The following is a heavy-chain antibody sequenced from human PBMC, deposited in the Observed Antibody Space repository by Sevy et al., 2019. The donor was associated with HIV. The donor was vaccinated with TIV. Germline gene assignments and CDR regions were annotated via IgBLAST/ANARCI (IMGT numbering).Heavy chain of an antibody. J-gene: IGHJ6*02. CDR2: IIPIFGTA. Sequence: ASVKVSRKASGGTFSSYAISWVRQAPGQGLEWMGGIIPIFGTANYAQKFQGRVTITADESTSTAYMELSSLRSEDTAVYYCAREGGIVVVPAAIRDYYYYGMDVWGQGTTVTVSS. CDR3: AREGGIVVVPAAIRDYYYYGMDV. D-gene: IGHD2-2*02. V-gene: IGHV1-69*13. CDR1: GGTFSSYA.